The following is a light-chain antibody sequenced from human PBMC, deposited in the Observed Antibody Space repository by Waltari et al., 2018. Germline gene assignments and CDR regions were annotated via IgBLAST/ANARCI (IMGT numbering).Light chain of an antibody. Sequence: EIVLTQSPATLSLSPGERATLSCRASQSVASYLAWYQHKPGQAPRLLIYDASNRATGIPARFSGSGSGTDFTLTISSLEPEDFGLYYCQQRSNALTFGQGTKLEI. CDR2: DAS. V-gene: IGKV3-11*01. CDR3: QQRSNALT. CDR1: QSVASY. J-gene: IGKJ2*01.